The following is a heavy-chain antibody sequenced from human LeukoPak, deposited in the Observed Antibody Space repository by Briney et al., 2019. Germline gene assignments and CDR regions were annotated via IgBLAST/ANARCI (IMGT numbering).Heavy chain of an antibody. J-gene: IGHJ5*02. D-gene: IGHD3-10*01. V-gene: IGHV4-61*02. CDR1: RGSISTSSYY. CDR2: IYASGST. CDR3: ARGAVGGFGETILHWFDP. Sequence: PSETLSLTCTVSRGSISTSSYYWSWIRQPAGKGLEWIGRIYASGSTNYNPSLKSRVTMSVDTSKNQFSLKLSSVTAADTAVYYCARGAVGGFGETILHWFDPWGQGTLVTVST.